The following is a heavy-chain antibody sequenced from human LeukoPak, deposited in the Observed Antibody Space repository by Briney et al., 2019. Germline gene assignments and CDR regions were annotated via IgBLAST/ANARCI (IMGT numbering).Heavy chain of an antibody. CDR1: GGTFSSYA. J-gene: IGHJ4*02. D-gene: IGHD2-2*01. Sequence: SVKVSCKASGGTFSSYAIGWVRQAPGQGLEWMGGIIPIFGTANYAQKFQGRVTITADKSTSTAYMELSSLRSEDTAVYYCARHDCSSTSCRIDYWGQGTLVTVSS. V-gene: IGHV1-69*06. CDR2: IIPIFGTA. CDR3: ARHDCSSTSCRIDY.